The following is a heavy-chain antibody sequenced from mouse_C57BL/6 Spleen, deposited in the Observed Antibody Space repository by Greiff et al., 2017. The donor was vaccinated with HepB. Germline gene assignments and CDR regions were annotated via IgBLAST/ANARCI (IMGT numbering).Heavy chain of an antibody. CDR1: GFTFSDYG. Sequence: DVKLVESGGGLVKPGGSLKLSCAASGFTFSDYGMHWVRQAPEKGLEWVAYISSGSSTIYYADTVKGRFTISRDNAKNTLFLQMTSLRSEDTAMYYCARKYYSNYGGFAYWGQGTLVTVSA. D-gene: IGHD2-5*01. CDR2: ISSGSSTI. V-gene: IGHV5-17*01. CDR3: ARKYYSNYGGFAY. J-gene: IGHJ3*01.